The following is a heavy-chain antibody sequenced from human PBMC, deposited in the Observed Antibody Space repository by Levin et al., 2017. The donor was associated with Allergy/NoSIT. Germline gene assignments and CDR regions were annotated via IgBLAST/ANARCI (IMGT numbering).Heavy chain of an antibody. D-gene: IGHD1-1*01. J-gene: IGHJ3*02. V-gene: IGHV3-21*01. CDR3: ARDLGGRYGEDAFDI. CDR1: GFTFSSYS. Sequence: AGGSLRLSCAASGFTFSSYSMNWVRQAPGKGLEWVSSISSSSSYIYYADSVKGRFTISRDNAKNSLYLQMNSLRAEDTAVYYCARDLGGRYGEDAFDIWGQGTMVTVSS. CDR2: ISSSSSYI.